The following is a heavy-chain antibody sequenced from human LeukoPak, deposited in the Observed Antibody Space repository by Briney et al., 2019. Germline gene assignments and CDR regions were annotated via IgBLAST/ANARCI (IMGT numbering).Heavy chain of an antibody. Sequence: SETLSLTCTVSGDSISSYYWSWIRQPPGKGLEWLGYIYYSGSTNYNPSLKSRVTISVDTSKNQFSLKLSSVTAADTAVYYCARFPIAYCGGAGPDYWGQGTLVTVSS. J-gene: IGHJ4*02. CDR1: GDSISSYY. D-gene: IGHD2-21*01. CDR3: ARFPIAYCGGAGPDY. V-gene: IGHV4-59*01. CDR2: IYYSGST.